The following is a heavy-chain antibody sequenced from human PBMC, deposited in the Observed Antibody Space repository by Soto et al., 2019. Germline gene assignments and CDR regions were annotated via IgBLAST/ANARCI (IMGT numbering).Heavy chain of an antibody. V-gene: IGHV3-21*01. D-gene: IGHD5-18*01. CDR2: ISSSSSYI. CDR3: ARSGGYSYGYGVDY. Sequence: GGSLRLSCAASGFTFSSYSMNWVRQAPGKGLEWVSSISSSSSYIYYADSVKGRFTISRDNAKNSLYLQMNSLRAEDTVVYYCARSGGYSYGYGVDYWGQGTLVTVSS. CDR1: GFTFSSYS. J-gene: IGHJ4*02.